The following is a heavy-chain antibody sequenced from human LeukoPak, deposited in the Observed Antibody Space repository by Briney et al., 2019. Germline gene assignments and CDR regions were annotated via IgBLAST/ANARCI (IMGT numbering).Heavy chain of an antibody. CDR2: IYYSGST. Sequence: SETLSLTCTVSGGSISSSSYYWGWIRQPPGKGLEWIGSIYYSGSTYYNPSLKSRVTISVDTSKSQFSLRLNSVTAADTAVYYCARIPSYYYYYMDVWGKGTTVTVSS. CDR1: GGSISSSSYY. V-gene: IGHV4-39*07. CDR3: ARIPSYYYYYMDV. J-gene: IGHJ6*03.